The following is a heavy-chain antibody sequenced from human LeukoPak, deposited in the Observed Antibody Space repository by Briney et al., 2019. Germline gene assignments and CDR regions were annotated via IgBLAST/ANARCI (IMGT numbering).Heavy chain of an antibody. CDR3: ARDRPYTGGWRGFDY. D-gene: IGHD6-19*01. J-gene: IGHJ4*02. V-gene: IGHV1-69*13. CDR1: GGTFSRYA. Sequence: SVKVSCKASGGTFSRYAISWVRQAPGQGLEWMGGIIPMFGIANYAQKFQGRVTITADESTSTAYMELSSLRSEDTAVYYCARDRPYTGGWRGFDYWYQGTLVTVSS. CDR2: IIPMFGIA.